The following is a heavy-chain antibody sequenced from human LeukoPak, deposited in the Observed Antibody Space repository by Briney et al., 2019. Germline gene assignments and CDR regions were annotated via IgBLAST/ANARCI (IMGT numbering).Heavy chain of an antibody. CDR3: ARLPYYGGAFDI. J-gene: IGHJ3*02. CDR1: GGSISSYY. V-gene: IGHV4-59*08. D-gene: IGHD3-10*01. CDR2: IYYSGST. Sequence: SETLSLTCTVSGGSISSYYWSWIRQPPGKGLEWIGYIYYSGSTNYNPSLKRRVTISVDKSKNQFSLKLSSVTAADTAVYYCARLPYYGGAFDIWGQGTMVTVSS.